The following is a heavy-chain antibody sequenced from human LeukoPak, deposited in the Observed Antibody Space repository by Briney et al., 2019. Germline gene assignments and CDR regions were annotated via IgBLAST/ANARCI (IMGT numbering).Heavy chain of an antibody. CDR2: TYYRLKWYT. J-gene: IGHJ6*02. CDR3: AKEQWLRGGYYGVDV. Sequence: SQTLSLTCAISGDSVSSNSAAWSWIRQSPLRGLEWLGRTYYRLKWYTHYAVSVKSRITINPDTSKNQFSLQLNSMTPEDTAVYYCAKEQWLRGGYYGVDVWGQGTTVTVSS. V-gene: IGHV6-1*01. CDR1: GDSVSSNSAA. D-gene: IGHD6-19*01.